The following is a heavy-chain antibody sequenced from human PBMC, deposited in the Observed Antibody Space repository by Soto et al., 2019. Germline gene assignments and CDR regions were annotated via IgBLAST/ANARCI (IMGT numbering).Heavy chain of an antibody. V-gene: IGHV1-8*01. Sequence: ASVKVSCKASGCTFTSYDINWVRQATGQGLEWMGWMNPNSGNTGYAQKFQGRVTMTRNTSIGTAYMELSSLRSEDTAVYYCARNPYYDFWSGYSPYYYYYGMDVWGQGTTVTVSS. J-gene: IGHJ6*02. CDR3: ARNPYYDFWSGYSPYYYYYGMDV. CDR1: GCTFTSYD. CDR2: MNPNSGNT. D-gene: IGHD3-3*01.